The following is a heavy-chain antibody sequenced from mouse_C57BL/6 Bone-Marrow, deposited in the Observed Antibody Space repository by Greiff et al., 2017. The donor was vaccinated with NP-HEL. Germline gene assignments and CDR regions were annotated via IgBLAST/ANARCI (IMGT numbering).Heavy chain of an antibody. CDR1: GYTFTGYW. CDR3: ANYYGVEEY. CDR2: ILPGSGST. J-gene: IGHJ4*01. Sequence: VQGVESGAELMKPGASVKLSCKATGYTFTGYWIAWVKQRPGHGLEWIGEILPGSGSTNYNEKFTGKATFTADPSSTTASMQLSSLTTEDSAIYYYANYYGVEEYWGQGTSVTVTS. V-gene: IGHV1-9*01. D-gene: IGHD2-1*01.